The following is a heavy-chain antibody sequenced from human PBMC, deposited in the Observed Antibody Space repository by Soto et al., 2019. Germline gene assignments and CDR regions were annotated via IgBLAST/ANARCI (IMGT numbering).Heavy chain of an antibody. CDR1: GITFDHYA. Sequence: DVQLVESGGGLVQPGRSLRLSCAASGITFDHYAMHWVRQAPGKGLEWASGINWHSFYIGYADSVKGRFTISRDNAKNSLYLQLNSLRAEDTALYYCVRDIAGSLMSGAFDIWGEGAMVSVSS. J-gene: IGHJ3*02. CDR3: VRDIAGSLMSGAFDI. V-gene: IGHV3-9*01. D-gene: IGHD3-10*02. CDR2: INWHSFYI.